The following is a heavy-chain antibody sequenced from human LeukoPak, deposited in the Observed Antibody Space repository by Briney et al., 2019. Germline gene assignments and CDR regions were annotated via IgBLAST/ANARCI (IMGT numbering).Heavy chain of an antibody. CDR1: GFTFSRYA. V-gene: IGHV3-23*01. CDR3: AKGRYYYDSSGYYVPSLFDY. Sequence: GGSLRLSCAASGFTFSRYAMSWVRQAPGKGLEWVSAISGSGGSTYYADSVKGRFTISRDNSKNTLYLQMNSLRAEDTAVYYCAKGRYYYDSSGYYVPSLFDYWGQGTLVTVSS. J-gene: IGHJ4*02. D-gene: IGHD3-22*01. CDR2: ISGSGGST.